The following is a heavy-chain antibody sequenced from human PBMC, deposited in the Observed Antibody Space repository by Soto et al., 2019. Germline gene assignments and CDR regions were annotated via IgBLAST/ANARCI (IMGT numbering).Heavy chain of an antibody. CDR3: AKETYSGPLDY. V-gene: IGHV3-30*18. CDR2: ISYDGSNK. J-gene: IGHJ4*02. D-gene: IGHD2-15*01. Sequence: VQLVESGGGVVQPGRSLRLSCAASGFTFGSYGMHWVRQAPGKGLEWVAVISYDGSNKYYADSVKGRFTISRDNSKNTLYLQMNSLRAEDTAVYYCAKETYSGPLDYWGQGTLVTVSS. CDR1: GFTFGSYG.